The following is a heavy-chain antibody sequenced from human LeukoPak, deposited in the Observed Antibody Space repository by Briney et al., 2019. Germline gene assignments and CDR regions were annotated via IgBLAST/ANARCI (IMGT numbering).Heavy chain of an antibody. CDR2: INWKTGNG. D-gene: IGHD5-24*01. J-gene: IGHJ2*01. CDR3: TRRAARWQFDL. Sequence: GGSLRLSCAASGFTFSSYSMNWVRQAPGRGLEWVSGINWKTGNGIYADSVKGRFTISRDNAKNSLYLQMSSLRAEDTALYYCTRRAARWQFDLWGRGTLLTVSS. CDR1: GFTFSSYS. V-gene: IGHV3-9*01.